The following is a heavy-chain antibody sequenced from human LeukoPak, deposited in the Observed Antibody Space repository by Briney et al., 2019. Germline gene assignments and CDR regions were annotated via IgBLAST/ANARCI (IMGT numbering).Heavy chain of an antibody. J-gene: IGHJ4*02. V-gene: IGHV4-39*07. CDR3: ARDFWSDYSYFDY. CDR1: GGSIGSRNYY. CDR2: IYYSGST. Sequence: PSETLSLTCTVSGGSIGSRNYYWGWIRQPPGKGLEWIGTIYYSGSTYHNPSLKSRVTISVDTSKSQFSLKLSSVTAADTAVYYCARDFWSDYSYFDYWGQGTLVTVSS. D-gene: IGHD3-3*01.